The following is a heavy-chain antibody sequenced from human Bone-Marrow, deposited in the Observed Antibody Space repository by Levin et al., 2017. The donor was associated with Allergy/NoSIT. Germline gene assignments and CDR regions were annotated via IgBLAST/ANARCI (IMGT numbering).Heavy chain of an antibody. V-gene: IGHV3-74*01. Sequence: AASVKVSCAASGFALSRHWMHWVRQAPGEGLVWVARINSDGISTSYADSVKDRFTISRDNVENTLHLQMNSLRADDTAIYFCSRGGRAHDDGLPNHYEHYYYGLDVWGQGTPVTVSS. CDR3: SRGGRAHDDGLPNHYEHYYYGLDV. D-gene: IGHD3-22*01. J-gene: IGHJ6*02. CDR1: GFALSRHW. CDR2: INSDGIST.